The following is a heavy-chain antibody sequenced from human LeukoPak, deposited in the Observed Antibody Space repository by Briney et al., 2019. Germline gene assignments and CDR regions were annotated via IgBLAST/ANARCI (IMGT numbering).Heavy chain of an antibody. CDR3: ARSKSGSSWYLPDY. J-gene: IGHJ4*02. CDR2: ISGSGGST. Sequence: AISGSGGSTYYADSVKGRFTISRDNSKNTLYLQMNSLRGEDTAVYYCARSKSGSSWYLPDYWGQGTLVTVSS. V-gene: IGHV3-23*01. D-gene: IGHD6-13*01.